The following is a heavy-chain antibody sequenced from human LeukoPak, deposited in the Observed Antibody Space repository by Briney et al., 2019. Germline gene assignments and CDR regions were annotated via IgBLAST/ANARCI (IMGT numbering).Heavy chain of an antibody. J-gene: IGHJ6*03. Sequence: GGSLRLSCAASGFTFSSYEMNWVRQAPGKGLEWVSSISSSSSYIYCADSVKGRFTISRDNAKNSLYLQMNSLRAEDTALYYCARDRGNQRGYYYYYMDVWGKGTTVTVSS. CDR3: ARDRGNQRGYYYYYMDV. CDR1: GFTFSSYE. CDR2: ISSSSSYI. D-gene: IGHD1-14*01. V-gene: IGHV3-21*01.